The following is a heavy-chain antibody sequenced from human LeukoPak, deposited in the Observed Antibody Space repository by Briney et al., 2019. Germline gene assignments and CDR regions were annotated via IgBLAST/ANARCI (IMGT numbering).Heavy chain of an antibody. CDR1: VFTFSSYA. D-gene: IGHD1-26*01. CDR3: AKDIGGSYHRFDY. V-gene: IGHV3-23*01. Sequence: PGASLRLSCAASVFTFSSYAMSWVRQAPGKGLEWVSAISGSGGSTYYADSVKGRFTISRDNSKNTLYLQMNSLRAEDTAVYYCAKDIGGSYHRFDYWGQGTLVTVSS. CDR2: ISGSGGST. J-gene: IGHJ4*02.